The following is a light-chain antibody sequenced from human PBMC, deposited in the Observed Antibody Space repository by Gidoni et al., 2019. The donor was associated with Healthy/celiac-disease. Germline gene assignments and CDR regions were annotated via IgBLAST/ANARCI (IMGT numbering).Light chain of an antibody. J-gene: IGLJ2*01. V-gene: IGLV7-46*01. CDR2: DTS. CDR3: LLSYSVLGRV. CDR1: TGAVTSGHY. Sequence: QAVVTQEPSLTVSPGGTVTLTCGSSTGAVTSGHYPYWFQQKPGQAPRTLIYDTSNKHSWTPARFSGSLLGGKAALTLSGAQPEDEAEYYCLLSYSVLGRVFGGGTKLTVL.